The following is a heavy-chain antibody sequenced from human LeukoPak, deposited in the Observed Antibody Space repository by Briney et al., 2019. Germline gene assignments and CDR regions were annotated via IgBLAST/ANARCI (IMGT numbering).Heavy chain of an antibody. V-gene: IGHV4-38-2*01. D-gene: IGHD2-2*01. J-gene: IGHJ5*02. Sequence: SETLSLTCGVSVYSISSGYYWGWIRQPPGKGLEWIGSIYQSGSTYYNPSPKSRVTISVDTSRNQFSLKLSSVTAADTAVYYCARHRGYCSTISCYGDNWFDPWGQGTLVTVSS. CDR3: ARHRGYCSTISCYGDNWFDP. CDR1: VYSISSGYY. CDR2: IYQSGST.